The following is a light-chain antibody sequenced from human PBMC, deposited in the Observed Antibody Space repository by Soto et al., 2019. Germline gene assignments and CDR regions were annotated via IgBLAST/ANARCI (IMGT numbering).Light chain of an antibody. CDR1: QSVRYS. CDR3: QQYVTAPWT. J-gene: IGKJ1*01. V-gene: IGKV3-20*01. Sequence: DIVLTQSPGTLSLSPGDRATLSCRASQSVRYSLAWYQQKPGQAPRLLIHGASTRDTGIPDRFSGSGSGTDFTLTISRLEPEDFAVYSCQQYVTAPWTFDQGTKVEI. CDR2: GAS.